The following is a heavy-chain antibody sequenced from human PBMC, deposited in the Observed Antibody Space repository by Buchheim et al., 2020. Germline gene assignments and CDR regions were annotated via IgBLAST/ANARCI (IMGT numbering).Heavy chain of an antibody. CDR3: ATSYCSGGSCHPDYDGHAFDI. CDR1: GFTFSSYA. D-gene: IGHD2-15*01. J-gene: IGHJ3*02. CDR2: ISGSGGST. Sequence: EVQLLESGGGLVQPGGSLRLSCAASGFTFSSYAMSWVRQAPGKGLEWVSAISGSGGSTYYADSVKGRFTISRDNSKNTLYLQMNSLRAEDTAVYYCATSYCSGGSCHPDYDGHAFDIWGQGT. V-gene: IGHV3-23*01.